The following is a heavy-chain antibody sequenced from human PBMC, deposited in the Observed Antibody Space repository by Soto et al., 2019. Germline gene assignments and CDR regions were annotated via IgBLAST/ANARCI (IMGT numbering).Heavy chain of an antibody. V-gene: IGHV3-23*01. CDR1: GFTFSSYA. J-gene: IGHJ5*02. CDR2: ISGSGGST. CDR3: APYYDILTGFFREDWFDP. D-gene: IGHD3-9*01. Sequence: GGSLRLSCAASGFTFSSYAMSWVRQAPGKGLEWVSAISGSGGSTYYADSVKGRFTISRDNSKNTLYLQMNSLRAEDTAVYYCAPYYDILTGFFREDWFDPWGQGTLVTVSS.